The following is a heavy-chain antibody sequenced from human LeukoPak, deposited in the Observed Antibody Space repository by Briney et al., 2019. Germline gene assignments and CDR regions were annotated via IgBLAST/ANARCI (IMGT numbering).Heavy chain of an antibody. CDR2: INPNSGGT. CDR1: GYTFTGYY. CDR3: AMASTVRYYDILTGYYHNWFDP. V-gene: IGHV1-2*02. Sequence: ASVKVSCKASGYTFTGYYMHWVRQAPGQGLEWMGWINPNSGGTNYAQKFQGRVTMTRDTSISTAYMELSRLRSDDTAVYYCAMASTVRYYDILTGYYHNWFDPWGQGTLVTVSS. J-gene: IGHJ5*02. D-gene: IGHD3-9*01.